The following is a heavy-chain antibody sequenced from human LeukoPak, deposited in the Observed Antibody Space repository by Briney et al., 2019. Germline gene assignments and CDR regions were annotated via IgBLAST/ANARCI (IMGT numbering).Heavy chain of an antibody. D-gene: IGHD5-18*01. Sequence: ASVKVSCKASGYTFTSYGISWVRQAPGQGLEWMGWISGYNGHTNYAQKLQGRVTMTRDTSTSTVYMELSSLRSEDTAVYYCARVDTAMLPHDYWGQGTLVTVSS. V-gene: IGHV1-18*01. CDR2: ISGYNGHT. CDR3: ARVDTAMLPHDY. J-gene: IGHJ4*02. CDR1: GYTFTSYG.